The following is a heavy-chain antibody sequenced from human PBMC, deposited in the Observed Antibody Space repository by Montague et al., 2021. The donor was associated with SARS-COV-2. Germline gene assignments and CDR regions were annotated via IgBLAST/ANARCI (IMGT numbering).Heavy chain of an antibody. CDR3: ASAYYYGSGAYVYNYYMDV. J-gene: IGHJ6*03. CDR2: ISYSGRT. Sequence: SETLSLTCTVSGGSVSSSPYYWGWIRQPPGRGLEWVGSISYSGRTYFSPSLKSRLTISVDSSENQFSLRLSSVTAADTAVYYCASAYYYGSGAYVYNYYMDVWGKGTPVTVPS. D-gene: IGHD3-10*01. CDR1: GGSVSSSPYY. V-gene: IGHV4-39*01.